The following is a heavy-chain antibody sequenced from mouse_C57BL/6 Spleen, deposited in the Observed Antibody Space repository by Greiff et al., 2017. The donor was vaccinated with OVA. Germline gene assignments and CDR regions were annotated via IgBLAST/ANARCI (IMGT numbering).Heavy chain of an antibody. CDR2: IFPGSGST. V-gene: IGHV1-75*01. CDR3: ARSGFITTGSSKGYYAMDY. J-gene: IGHJ4*01. D-gene: IGHD1-1*01. Sequence: QVQLQQSGPELVKPGASVKISCKASGYTFTDYYINWVKQRPGQGLEWIGWIFPGSGSTYYNEKFKGKATLTVDKSSSTSYMLLSSLTSEDSAVYFCARSGFITTGSSKGYYAMDYWGQGTSVTVSS. CDR1: GYTFTDYY.